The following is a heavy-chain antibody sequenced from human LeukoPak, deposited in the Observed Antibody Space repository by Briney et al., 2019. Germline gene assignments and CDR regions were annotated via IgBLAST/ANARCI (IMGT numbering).Heavy chain of an antibody. J-gene: IGHJ4*02. V-gene: IGHV3-21*01. Sequence: GGPLRLSCAASGFTFSSHSMNWVRQAPGKGREWVSSISSSSSYIYYADSVKGRFTISRDNAKNSLYLQMNSLRAEDTAVYYCAREYYDFWSGYGDAVDYWGQGTLVTVSS. CDR1: GFTFSSHS. CDR3: AREYYDFWSGYGDAVDY. D-gene: IGHD3-3*01. CDR2: ISSSSSYI.